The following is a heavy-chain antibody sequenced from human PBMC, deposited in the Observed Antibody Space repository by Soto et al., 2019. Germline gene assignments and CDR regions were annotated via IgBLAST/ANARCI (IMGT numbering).Heavy chain of an antibody. Sequence: QVQLQESGPGLVKPSQTLSLTCTVSGGSISSADYYWSWIRQPPGKGLEWIGHIHHNGNTNYNPSLKNRVTISLDTSKNQFSLKLTSVSDADTAQYFCARNLYDSSGYSPFGYWGQGTLVTVSS. CDR1: GGSISSADYY. CDR3: ARNLYDSSGYSPFGY. V-gene: IGHV4-30-4*01. J-gene: IGHJ4*02. CDR2: IHHNGNT. D-gene: IGHD3-22*01.